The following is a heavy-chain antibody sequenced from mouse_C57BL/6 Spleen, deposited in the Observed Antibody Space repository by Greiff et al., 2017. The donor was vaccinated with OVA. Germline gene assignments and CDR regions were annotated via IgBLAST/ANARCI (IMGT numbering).Heavy chain of an antibody. CDR3: ARSRGGYWYFDV. CDR1: GYAFTNYL. Sequence: VQLQQSGAELVRPGTSVKVSCKASGYAFTNYLIEWVKQRPGQGLEWIGVINPGSGGTNYNEKFKGKATLTADKSSSTAYMQLSSLTSEDSAVYFCARSRGGYWYFDVWGTGTTVTVSS. J-gene: IGHJ1*03. V-gene: IGHV1-54*01. CDR2: INPGSGGT.